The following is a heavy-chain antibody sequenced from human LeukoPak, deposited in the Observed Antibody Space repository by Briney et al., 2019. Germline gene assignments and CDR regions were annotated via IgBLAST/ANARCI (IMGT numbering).Heavy chain of an antibody. CDR1: GGSFSGYY. J-gene: IGHJ4*02. CDR3: ARGLIVVVPAAPYFDY. D-gene: IGHD2-2*01. Sequence: SETLSLTCAVYGGSFSGYYWSWIRQPPGKGLEWIGEINHSGSTNYNPSLKSRVTISVDTSKNQFSLKLSSVTAADTAVYYCARGLIVVVPAAPYFDYWGQGALVTVSS. CDR2: INHSGST. V-gene: IGHV4-34*01.